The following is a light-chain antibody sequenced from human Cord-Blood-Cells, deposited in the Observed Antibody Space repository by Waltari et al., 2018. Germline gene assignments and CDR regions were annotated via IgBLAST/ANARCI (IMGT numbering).Light chain of an antibody. V-gene: IGKV1-5*01. CDR3: QQYNSYWT. J-gene: IGKJ1*01. CDR2: DAS. Sequence: DIQMTQSPSTLSASVGDRVTITCLSSQIISSWLAWYQQKPGKAPKLLIYDASSLESGVPSRFSGSGSGTEFTLTIRSLQPDDFATYYCQQYNSYWTFGKGTKVEIK. CDR1: QIISSW.